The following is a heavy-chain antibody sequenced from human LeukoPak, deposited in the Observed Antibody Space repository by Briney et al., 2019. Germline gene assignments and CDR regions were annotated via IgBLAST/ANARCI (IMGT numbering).Heavy chain of an antibody. CDR1: GGSISSGGYY. CDR3: ARFDSSGYFDAFDI. V-gene: IGHV4-31*03. CDR2: IYYSGST. Sequence: PSQTLFLTCTVSGGSISSGGYYWSWIRQHPGKGLEWIGYIYYSGSTYYNPSLKSRVTISVDTSKNQFSLKLSSVTAADTAVYYCARFDSSGYFDAFDIWGQGTMVTVSS. D-gene: IGHD3-22*01. J-gene: IGHJ3*02.